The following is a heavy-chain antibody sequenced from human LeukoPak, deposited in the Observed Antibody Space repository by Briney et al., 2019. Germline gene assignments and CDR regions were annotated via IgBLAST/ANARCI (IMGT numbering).Heavy chain of an antibody. V-gene: IGHV3-9*01. D-gene: IGHD3-10*01. CDR3: AKDFEAYYGSGSYYNPLDY. CDR2: ISWNSGSI. J-gene: IGHJ4*02. Sequence: KAGGSLRLSCAASGFTFDDYAMHWVRQAPGKGLEWVSGISWNSGSIGYADSVKGRFTISRDNSKNTLYLQMNSLRAEDTAVYYCAKDFEAYYGSGSYYNPLDYWGQGTLVTVSS. CDR1: GFTFDDYA.